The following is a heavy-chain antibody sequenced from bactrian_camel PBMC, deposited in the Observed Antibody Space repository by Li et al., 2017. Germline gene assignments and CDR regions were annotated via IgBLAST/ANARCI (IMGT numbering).Heavy chain of an antibody. CDR2: IAGSSRN. V-gene: IGHV3S63*01. CDR3: ATTMSWGSY. D-gene: IGHD4*01. Sequence: HVQLVESGGGSVQTGGSLRLTCVASGAAVTCYCMGWFRQAPGKEREAVSWIAGSSRNDHAGPVKGRFTISRDNAKNTVYLQVNSLKAEDTALCYCATTMSWGSYWGQGTQVTVS. CDR1: GAAVTCYC. J-gene: IGHJ4*01.